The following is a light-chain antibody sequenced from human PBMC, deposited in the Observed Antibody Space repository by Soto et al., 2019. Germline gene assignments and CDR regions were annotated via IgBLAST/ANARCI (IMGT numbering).Light chain of an antibody. CDR3: CSYAGDSYV. CDR2: GNT. J-gene: IGLJ1*01. V-gene: IGLV1-40*01. Sequence: QTVVTQPPSVSGAPGQRVTISCTGSSSNIGAGYDVHWYQQLPGRAPKLLIYGNTNRPSGVPDRFSGSKSGTSASLAITGLQAEDEADYYCCSYAGDSYVFGTGTKLTVL. CDR1: SSNIGAGYD.